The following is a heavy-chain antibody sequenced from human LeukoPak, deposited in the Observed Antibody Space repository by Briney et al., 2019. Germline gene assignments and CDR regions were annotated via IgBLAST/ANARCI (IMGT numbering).Heavy chain of an antibody. CDR2: IYYSGST. CDR1: GGSISSSSYY. D-gene: IGHD5-18*01. Sequence: ASETLSLTCTVSGGSISSSSYYWGWIRQPPGKGLEWIGSIYYSGSTYYNPSLKSRVTISVDTSKNQFSLKLSSVTAADTAVYYCARHHLNSNTAMAAYYFDYWGQGTLVTVSS. J-gene: IGHJ4*02. CDR3: ARHHLNSNTAMAAYYFDY. V-gene: IGHV4-39*01.